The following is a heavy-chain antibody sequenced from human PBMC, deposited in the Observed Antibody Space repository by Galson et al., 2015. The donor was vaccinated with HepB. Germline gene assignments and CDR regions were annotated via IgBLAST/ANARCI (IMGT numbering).Heavy chain of an antibody. CDR3: AKEQGYCSGGSCSLRDYYYYGMDV. CDR2: ITSSGRST. J-gene: IGHJ6*02. CDR1: GFPFSSYA. V-gene: IGHV3-23*01. D-gene: IGHD2-15*01. Sequence: SLRLSCAASGFPFSSYAMTWVRQAPGEGLEWVSGITSSGRSTYYADSVKGRFTISRDNSKNTLYPQMNSLRAEDTAVYYCAKEQGYCSGGSCSLRDYYYYGMDVWGQGTTVTVSS.